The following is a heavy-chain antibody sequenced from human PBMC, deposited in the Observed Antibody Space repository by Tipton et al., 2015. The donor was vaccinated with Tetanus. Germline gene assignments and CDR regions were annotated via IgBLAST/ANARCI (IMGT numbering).Heavy chain of an antibody. J-gene: IGHJ6*02. CDR1: GGTFSSYA. D-gene: IGHD2-2*01. V-gene: IGHV1-69*01. CDR2: IIPIFGTA. Sequence: QSGPEVKKPGSSVKVSCKASGGTFSSYAISWVRQAPGQGLEWMGGIIPIFGTANYAQKFQGRVTITADESTSTAYMELSSLRSEDTAVYYCARDYCSSTSCYSYYYYYGMDVWGQGTTVTVSS. CDR3: ARDYCSSTSCYSYYYYYGMDV.